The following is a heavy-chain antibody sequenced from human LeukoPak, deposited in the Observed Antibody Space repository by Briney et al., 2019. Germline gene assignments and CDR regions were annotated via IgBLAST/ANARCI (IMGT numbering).Heavy chain of an antibody. CDR1: GFTFSSYA. V-gene: IGHV3-23*01. D-gene: IGHD3-3*01. CDR2: ISASGVTT. Sequence: AGGSLRLSCAASGFTFSSYAMSWVRQAPGKGLEWVSAISASGVTTHYADSVKGRFTISRDNSKNTLYLQMNSLRAEDTAVYYCAKGIRVVTHWGQGTLVTVSS. J-gene: IGHJ4*02. CDR3: AKGIRVVTH.